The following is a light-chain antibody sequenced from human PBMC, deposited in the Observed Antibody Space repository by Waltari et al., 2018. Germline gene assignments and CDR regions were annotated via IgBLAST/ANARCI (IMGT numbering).Light chain of an antibody. CDR2: EDH. J-gene: IGLJ3*02. CDR3: QSYDGSGSWV. Sequence: FMLTQPHSVSESPGKTITISCTRSSGSIASNFVQWYQQRPGSAPTTVIYEDHQRPSGVPDRFSGSFDRSSNSASLTISGLKIEDEAEYYCQSYDGSGSWVFGGGTKLTVL. CDR1: SGSIASNF. V-gene: IGLV6-57*04.